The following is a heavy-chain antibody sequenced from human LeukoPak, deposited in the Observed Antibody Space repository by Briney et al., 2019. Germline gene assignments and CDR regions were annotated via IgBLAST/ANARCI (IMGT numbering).Heavy chain of an antibody. CDR3: ARATYYYDSSGTGRYFDY. J-gene: IGHJ4*02. Sequence: SETLSLTCTVSGGSISSGGYYWSWIRQPPGKGLEWIGYIYHSGSTYYNPSLKSRVTISVDRSKNQFSLKLSSVTAADTAVYYCARATYYYDSSGTGRYFDYWGQGTLVTVSS. CDR2: IYHSGST. D-gene: IGHD3-22*01. V-gene: IGHV4-30-2*01. CDR1: GGSISSGGYY.